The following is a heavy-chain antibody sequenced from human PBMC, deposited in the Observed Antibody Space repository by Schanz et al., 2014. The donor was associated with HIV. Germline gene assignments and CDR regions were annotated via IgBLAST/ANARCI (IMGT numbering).Heavy chain of an antibody. D-gene: IGHD3-9*01. V-gene: IGHV3-23*01. CDR2: ISGNSGHT. CDR1: GFTFSSYG. CDR3: ARDYRYLQEYHYGMDV. Sequence: EVQLLESGGGLVQPGGSLRLSCAASGFTFSSYGMHWVRQAPGKGLEWVSGISGNSGHTWYADSVKGRFTISRDNPKNMLYLQMNSLRAEDTAVYYCARDYRYLQEYHYGMDVWGQGTTVSVS. J-gene: IGHJ6*02.